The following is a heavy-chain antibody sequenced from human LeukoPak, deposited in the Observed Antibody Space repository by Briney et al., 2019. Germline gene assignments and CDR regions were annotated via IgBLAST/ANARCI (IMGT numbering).Heavy chain of an antibody. Sequence: SETLSLTCAVYGGSFSGYYWSWIRQPPGKGLEWIGEINHSGSTNYNPSLKSRVTISVGTSKNQFSLKLSSVTAADTAVYYCARARAITIFGVVLDPNWFDPWGQGTLVTVSS. D-gene: IGHD3-3*01. V-gene: IGHV4-34*01. CDR2: INHSGST. CDR3: ARARAITIFGVVLDPNWFDP. J-gene: IGHJ5*02. CDR1: GGSFSGYY.